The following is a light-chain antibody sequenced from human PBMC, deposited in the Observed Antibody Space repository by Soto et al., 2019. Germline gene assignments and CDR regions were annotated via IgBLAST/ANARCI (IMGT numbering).Light chain of an antibody. CDR2: AAS. CDR3: QQSYSTTWT. CDR1: QSISTY. J-gene: IGKJ1*01. V-gene: IGKV1-39*01. Sequence: DIQMTQSPSSLSASVGDRVTITCRASQSISTYLNWYQQKPGKAPKLLIYAASSLQSGVPSRFSGSGSETDFNRTISSLQPEDFATYSCQQSYSTTWTFGQGTKVDIK.